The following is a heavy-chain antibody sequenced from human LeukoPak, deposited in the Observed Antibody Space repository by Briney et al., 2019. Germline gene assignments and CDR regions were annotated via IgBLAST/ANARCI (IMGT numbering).Heavy chain of an antibody. Sequence: SVKVSRKASGGTFSSYAISWVRQAPGQGLEWMGGIIPIFGTANYAQKFQGRVTITADESTSTAYMELSSLRSEDTAVYYCARGRWPYYYYYGMDVWGQGTTVTVSS. J-gene: IGHJ6*02. CDR2: IIPIFGTA. D-gene: IGHD5-24*01. V-gene: IGHV1-69*13. CDR1: GGTFSSYA. CDR3: ARGRWPYYYYYGMDV.